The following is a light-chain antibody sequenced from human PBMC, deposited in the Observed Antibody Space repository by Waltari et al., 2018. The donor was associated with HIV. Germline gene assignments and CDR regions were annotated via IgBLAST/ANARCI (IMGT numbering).Light chain of an antibody. V-gene: IGLV3-1*01. CDR1: KLGDKY. CDR2: KDA. J-gene: IGLJ2*01. CDR3: QGWDSSTPI. Sequence: SSELTQPPSVSVSPGQTAIITCSGDKLGDKYASWYQQRPGQSPVLVIYKDAKRPSGIPERFSGSNSGNTATLTISGTQPMDEADYYCQGWDSSTPIFGGGTNLSVL.